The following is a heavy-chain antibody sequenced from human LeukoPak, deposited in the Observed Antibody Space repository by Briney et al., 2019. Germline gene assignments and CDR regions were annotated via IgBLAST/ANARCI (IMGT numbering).Heavy chain of an antibody. Sequence: PSETLSLTCAVYGGSFSGYYWSWIRQPPGKGLEWIGEINHSGSTNYNPSLKSRVTISVDTSKNQFSLKLSSVTAADTAVYYCARLDGSSYYFDYWGQGTLVTVSS. CDR3: ARLDGSSYYFDY. CDR2: INHSGST. V-gene: IGHV4-34*01. D-gene: IGHD1-26*01. J-gene: IGHJ4*02. CDR1: GGSFSGYY.